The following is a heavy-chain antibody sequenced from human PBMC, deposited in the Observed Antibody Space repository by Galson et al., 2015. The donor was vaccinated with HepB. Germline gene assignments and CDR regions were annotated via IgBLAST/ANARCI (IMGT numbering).Heavy chain of an antibody. CDR2: IYWDDDK. J-gene: IGHJ3*02. D-gene: IGHD1-26*01. CDR3: AHSSVIGSYFGAFDI. V-gene: IGHV2-5*02. Sequence: PALVKPTQTLTLTCTFSGFSLSTSGVGVGWIRQPPGKALEWLALIYWDDDKRYSPSLKSRLTITKDTSKNQVVLTMTNMDPVDTATYYCAHSSVIGSYFGAFDIWGQGTMVTVSS. CDR1: GFSLSTSGVG.